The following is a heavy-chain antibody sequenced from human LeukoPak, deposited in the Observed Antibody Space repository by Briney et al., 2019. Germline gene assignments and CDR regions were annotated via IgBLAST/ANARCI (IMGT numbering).Heavy chain of an antibody. J-gene: IGHJ6*03. CDR1: GGSISSYY. D-gene: IGHD3-22*01. CDR2: IYYSGST. Sequence: SETLSLTCTVSGGSISSYYWSWIRQPPGKGLEWIGYIYYSGSTNYNPSLKSRVTISVDTSKNQFSLKLSSVTAADTAVYYCARDMGYSYDSGYMDVWGKGTTVTVSS. V-gene: IGHV4-59*01. CDR3: ARDMGYSYDSGYMDV.